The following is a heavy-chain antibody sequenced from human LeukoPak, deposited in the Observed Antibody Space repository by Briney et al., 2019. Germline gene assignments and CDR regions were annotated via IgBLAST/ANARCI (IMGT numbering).Heavy chain of an antibody. Sequence: ASVKVSCKASGYTFTSYAINWVRLAPGQGLEWMGWINTNTGNPTYAQGFTGRFVFSLDTSVSTAYLQISSLKAEDTAVYYCARGPTRSGYDLILWYYYMDVWGKGTTVTVSS. CDR1: GYTFTSYA. V-gene: IGHV7-4-1*02. J-gene: IGHJ6*03. CDR2: INTNTGNP. CDR3: ARGPTRSGYDLILWYYYMDV. D-gene: IGHD5-12*01.